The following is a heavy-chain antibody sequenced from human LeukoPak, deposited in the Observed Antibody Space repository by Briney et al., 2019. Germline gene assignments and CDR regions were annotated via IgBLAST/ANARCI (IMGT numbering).Heavy chain of an antibody. Sequence: GGSLRLSCAASGFSFDDFSMHWVRQAPGKGLEWVSGISWNSDSRAYADSVKGRFTISRDNAKNSLYLQMNSLGAEDTAFYYCAKAFRPTGPSSYLDCWGQGALVTVSS. CDR1: GFSFDDFS. CDR2: ISWNSDSR. V-gene: IGHV3-9*01. D-gene: IGHD2-8*02. J-gene: IGHJ4*02. CDR3: AKAFRPTGPSSYLDC.